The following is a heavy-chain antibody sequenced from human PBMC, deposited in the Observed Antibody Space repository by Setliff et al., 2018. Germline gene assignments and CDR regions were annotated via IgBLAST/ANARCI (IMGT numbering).Heavy chain of an antibody. CDR1: GDSVSSNGAA. CDR2: TFYRSKWYY. CDR3: ARDSELGLDALDI. V-gene: IGHV6-1*01. D-gene: IGHD7-27*01. J-gene: IGHJ3*02. Sequence: SQTLSLTCAISGDSVSSNGAAWNWIRQSPSGGLEWLGRTFYRSKWYYDYALSVKSRITVNPDTSKNQFSLHLNSVTPEDTAVYYCARDSELGLDALDIWGQGTMGTVSS.